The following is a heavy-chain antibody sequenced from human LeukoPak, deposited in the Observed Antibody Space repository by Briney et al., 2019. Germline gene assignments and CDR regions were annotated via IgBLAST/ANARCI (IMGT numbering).Heavy chain of an antibody. Sequence: GGSLRLSCAASGFTFSSYGMHWVRQAPGKGLEWVSGIWYDGSNKYYADSVRGRFTISRDNSKNTLYLQMNSLRAEDTAVYYCARDLEQQRPIFDYWGQGTLVTVSS. CDR3: ARDLEQQRPIFDY. CDR2: IWYDGSNK. CDR1: GFTFSSYG. J-gene: IGHJ4*02. V-gene: IGHV3-33*01. D-gene: IGHD6-13*01.